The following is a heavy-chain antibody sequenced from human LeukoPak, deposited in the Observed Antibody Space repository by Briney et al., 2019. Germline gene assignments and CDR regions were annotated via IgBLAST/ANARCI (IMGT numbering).Heavy chain of an antibody. CDR3: ARGSVSGSYIPY. CDR1: GFTFSSYW. CDR2: VHPDGTNT. D-gene: IGHD1-26*01. Sequence: QAGGSLRLSCTASGFTFSSYWMDWVRQAPGKGLVWVSRVHPDGTNTAYSDSVKGRFTISRDNARNTVYLQMNSLRAEDTAVYYCARGSVSGSYIPYWGQGTLVTVSS. V-gene: IGHV3-74*01. J-gene: IGHJ4*02.